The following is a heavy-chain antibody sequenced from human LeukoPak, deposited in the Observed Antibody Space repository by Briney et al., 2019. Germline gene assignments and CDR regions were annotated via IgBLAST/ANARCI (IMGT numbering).Heavy chain of an antibody. Sequence: ASVKVSCKASGYTFTGYYMHWVRQAPGQGLEWMGWINPNSGGTNYAQKFQGRVTMTRDTSISTAYMELSRLRSDDTAVYYCAIRKITGGSYYGMDVWAKGPRSPSP. J-gene: IGHJ6*02. CDR3: AIRKITGGSYYGMDV. D-gene: IGHD7-27*01. V-gene: IGHV1-2*02. CDR1: GYTFTGYY. CDR2: INPNSGGT.